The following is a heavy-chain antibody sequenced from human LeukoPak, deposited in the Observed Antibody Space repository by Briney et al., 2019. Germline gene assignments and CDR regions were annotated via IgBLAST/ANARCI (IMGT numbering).Heavy chain of an antibody. D-gene: IGHD4-17*01. CDR2: VSDSGGYT. CDR3: ARVGMTTVDY. CDR1: GFTFSNYV. J-gene: IGHJ4*02. Sequence: PGGSLRLSCAASGFTFSNYVMSWVRQAPGKGLEWVSSVSDSGGYTYYADSVKGRLTISRDNSKNTVYLQMNSLRAEDTAVYYCARVGMTTVDYWGQGTLVTVSS. V-gene: IGHV3-23*01.